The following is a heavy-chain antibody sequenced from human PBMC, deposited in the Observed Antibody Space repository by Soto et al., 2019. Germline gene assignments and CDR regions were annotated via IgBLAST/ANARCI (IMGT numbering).Heavy chain of an antibody. J-gene: IGHJ5*02. CDR3: AKDPRGIFWFDP. CDR2: ISGSGGST. D-gene: IGHD3-9*01. CDR1: GFTFSSYA. Sequence: GGSLRLSCEASGFTFSSYAMSWVRKAPGKGLEWVSAISGSGGSTYYADSVKGRFTISRDNSKNTRYLQMNSLRAEDTAVYYCAKDPRGIFWFDPWGQGTLVTVSS. V-gene: IGHV3-23*01.